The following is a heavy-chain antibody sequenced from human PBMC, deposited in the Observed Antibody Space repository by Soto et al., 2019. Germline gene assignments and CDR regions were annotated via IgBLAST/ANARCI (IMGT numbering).Heavy chain of an antibody. D-gene: IGHD3-22*01. CDR3: TTDKMRWYYYYSSGPIKTDY. V-gene: IGHV3-15*01. Sequence: PGGSLRLSCAASGFTFSNAWMSWVRQAPGKGLEWVGRIKSKTGGGTTDYAAPVKGRFTISRDDSKNTLYLQMNSLKTEDTAVYYCTTDKMRWYYYYSSGPIKTDYWGQGTLVTVSS. CDR2: IKSKTGGGTT. J-gene: IGHJ4*02. CDR1: GFTFSNAW.